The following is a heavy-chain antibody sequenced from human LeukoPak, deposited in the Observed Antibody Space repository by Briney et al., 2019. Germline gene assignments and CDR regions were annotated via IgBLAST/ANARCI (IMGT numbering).Heavy chain of an antibody. CDR2: EGYDGSKK. D-gene: IGHD6-13*01. CDR3: ARDPRYSSTWYYFDY. CDR1: GFSFSSYA. Sequence: GGSLRLSCAASGFSFSSYALHWVRQAPAKGPEGGPVEGYDGSKKYYADSVKGRFTISRDNSKNTLYLQMNSLRAEDTAVYYCARDPRYSSTWYYFDYWGQGTLVTVSS. V-gene: IGHV3-33*01. J-gene: IGHJ4*02.